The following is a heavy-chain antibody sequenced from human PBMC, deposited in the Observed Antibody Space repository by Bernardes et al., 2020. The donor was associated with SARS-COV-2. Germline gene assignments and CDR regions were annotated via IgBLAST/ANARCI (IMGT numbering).Heavy chain of an antibody. CDR1: GITFNNYV. J-gene: IGHJ4*02. V-gene: IGHV3-23*01. Sequence: GGSLRLSCAASGITFNNYVMSWVRQAPGKGLDWVSAISGSGGRTYYADSVKGRFTISRDNSKNTLYLQMNSLRAEDTAVYYCAKDLGVLSYWGQGTLVTVSS. D-gene: IGHD3-16*01. CDR2: ISGSGGRT. CDR3: AKDLGVLSY.